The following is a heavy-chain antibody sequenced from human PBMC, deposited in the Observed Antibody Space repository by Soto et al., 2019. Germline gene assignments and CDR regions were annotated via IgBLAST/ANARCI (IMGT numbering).Heavy chain of an antibody. CDR3: ARDFGPQYYDFWSGPTY. Sequence: SETLSLTCTVSGYSIRDGYFWGWIRQPPGKGLEWIGTFHGNGNSYYDPSLKSRVTFSVDTSKNQFSLNLNSVTAADTAVYYCARDFGPQYYDFWSGPTYWGQGIQVTVSS. D-gene: IGHD3-3*01. J-gene: IGHJ4*02. V-gene: IGHV4-38-2*02. CDR1: GYSIRDGYF. CDR2: FHGNGNS.